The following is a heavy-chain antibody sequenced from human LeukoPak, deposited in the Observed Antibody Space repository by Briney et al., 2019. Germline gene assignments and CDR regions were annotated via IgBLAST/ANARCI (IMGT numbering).Heavy chain of an antibody. D-gene: IGHD2-15*01. J-gene: IGHJ5*02. CDR1: GFIFSSYA. CDR3: AKDRRYCSGGSCYRWFDP. V-gene: IGHV3-23*01. Sequence: GGSLRLSCAASGFIFSSYAMSWVRQAPGKGLEWVSTISGSGGSTYYADSVKGRFTISRDNSKNTLYLQMNSLRAEDTAVYYCAKDRRYCSGGSCYRWFDPWGQGTLVTVSS. CDR2: ISGSGGST.